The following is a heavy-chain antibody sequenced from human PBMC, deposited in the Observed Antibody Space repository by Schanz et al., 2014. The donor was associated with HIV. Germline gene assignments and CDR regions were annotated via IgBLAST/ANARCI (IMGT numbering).Heavy chain of an antibody. CDR2: MNPRSGNT. CDR3: ARKMSISNQWLRALYSNYGMDV. V-gene: IGHV1-8*02. Sequence: QVQLVQSGAGVKKPGASVRVSCKASGYTFSSNDINWVRQASGQGLEWVGWMNPRSGNTGFAQKFQGRVTMTRNTSINTAYMEVSGLKSEDTAVYYCARKMSISNQWLRALYSNYGMDVWGQGTTVTVSS. J-gene: IGHJ6*02. D-gene: IGHD5-12*01. CDR1: GYTFSSND.